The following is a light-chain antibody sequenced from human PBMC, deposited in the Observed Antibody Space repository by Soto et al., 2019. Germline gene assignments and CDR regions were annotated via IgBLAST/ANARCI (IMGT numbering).Light chain of an antibody. CDR3: QQYETFSGT. Sequence: DIQMTQSPSTLSASVGDTVTVTCRASQSVSGWLAWYQQKPGEAPKLLTYDASALPRGDPSRFSGSGSGTKFTLTSASLQPDDFPTYYCQQYETFSGTVGPGNKVEI. V-gene: IGKV1-5*01. CDR1: QSVSGW. CDR2: DAS. J-gene: IGKJ1*01.